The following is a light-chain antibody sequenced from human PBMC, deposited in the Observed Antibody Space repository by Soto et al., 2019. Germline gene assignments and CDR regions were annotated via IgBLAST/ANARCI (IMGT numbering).Light chain of an antibody. CDR3: QQLNSYPPMYT. CDR2: AAS. Sequence: IQLTQSPSSLSASVGDRVTITCRASQGISSYLAWYQQKPGKAPKLLIYAASTLQSGVPSRFSGSGSGTDFTLTISSLQPEDFAPYYCQQLNSYPPMYTFGQGTKLEIK. V-gene: IGKV1-9*01. CDR1: QGISSY. J-gene: IGKJ2*01.